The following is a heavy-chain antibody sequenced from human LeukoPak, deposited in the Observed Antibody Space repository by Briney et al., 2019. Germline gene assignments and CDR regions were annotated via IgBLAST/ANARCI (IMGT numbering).Heavy chain of an antibody. D-gene: IGHD1-1*01. CDR3: ARDRQRRTLDYYYYYGMDV. V-gene: IGHV1-69*04. J-gene: IGHJ6*02. CDR2: IIPILGIA. CDR1: GGTFSSNA. Sequence: SVKVSCKASGGTFSSNAISWVRQAPGQGLEWMGRIIPILGIANYAQKFQGRVTITADKSTSTAYMELSSLRSEDTAVYYCARDRQRRTLDYYYYYGMDVWGQGTTVTVSS.